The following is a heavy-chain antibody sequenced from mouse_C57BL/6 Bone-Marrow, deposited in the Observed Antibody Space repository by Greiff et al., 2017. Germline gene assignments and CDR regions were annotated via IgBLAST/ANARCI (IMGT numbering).Heavy chain of an antibody. J-gene: IGHJ1*03. CDR1: GYTFTEYT. V-gene: IGHV1-62-2*01. CDR3: ARHEGREDYYGSSYWYFDV. D-gene: IGHD1-1*01. Sequence: VQLQQSGAELVKPGASVKLSCKASGYTFTEYTIHWVKQRSGQGLEWIGWFYPGSGSIKYNEKFKDKATLTADKSSSTVYMELSRLTSEDSAVYFCARHEGREDYYGSSYWYFDVWGTGTTVTVSS. CDR2: FYPGSGSI.